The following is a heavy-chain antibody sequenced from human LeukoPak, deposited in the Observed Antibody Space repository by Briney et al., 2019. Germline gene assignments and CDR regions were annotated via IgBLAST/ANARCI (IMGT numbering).Heavy chain of an antibody. V-gene: IGHV3-21*01. CDR3: ARLHADPRNAFDI. CDR1: GFTFSSYS. J-gene: IGHJ3*02. D-gene: IGHD4-11*01. CDR2: ISSSSSYI. Sequence: GGSLRLSCAASGFTFSSYSMNWVRQAPGKGLEWVSSISSSSSYIYYADSVKVRFTISRDNAKNSLYLQMNSLRAEDTAVYYCARLHADPRNAFDIWGQGTMVTVSS.